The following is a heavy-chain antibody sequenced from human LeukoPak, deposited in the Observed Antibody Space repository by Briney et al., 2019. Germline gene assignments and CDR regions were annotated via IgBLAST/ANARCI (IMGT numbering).Heavy chain of an antibody. CDR1: GFTFSSYA. V-gene: IGHV3-33*08. J-gene: IGHJ6*02. CDR2: IWYDGSNK. D-gene: IGHD4-23*01. Sequence: QTGGSLRLSCAASGFTFSSYAMSWVRQAPGKGLEWVAVIWYDGSNKYYADSVKGRFTISRDNSKNTLYLQMNSLRAEDTAVYYCARDGVLDGGNSKGAYYYYYGMDVWGQGTTVTVSS. CDR3: ARDGVLDGGNSKGAYYYYYGMDV.